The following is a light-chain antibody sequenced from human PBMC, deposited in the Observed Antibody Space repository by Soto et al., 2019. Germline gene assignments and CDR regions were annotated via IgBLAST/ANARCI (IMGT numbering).Light chain of an antibody. CDR1: QSVSSSY. J-gene: IGKJ1*01. Sequence: EIVLTQSPGTLSLSPGERGTLSCRASQSVSSSYLAWYQQKPGQAPRLLMYGASSRATGIPDRFSGSGSGTEFTLTISSLQPDDFATYYCQHYNSYSEAFGQGTKVELK. CDR3: QHYNSYSEA. V-gene: IGKV3-20*01. CDR2: GAS.